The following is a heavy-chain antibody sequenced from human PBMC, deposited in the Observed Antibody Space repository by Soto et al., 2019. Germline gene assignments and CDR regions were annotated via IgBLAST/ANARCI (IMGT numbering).Heavy chain of an antibody. J-gene: IGHJ6*02. D-gene: IGHD2-2*01. CDR1: GYTLTELS. Sequence: GASVKVSCKVSGYTLTELSMHWVRQAPGKGLEWMGGFDPEDGETIYAQKFQGRVTMTEDTSIDTAYMELSSLRSEDTAVYYCATGGCSSTSCYYYYYGTDVWGQGTTVTVSS. V-gene: IGHV1-24*01. CDR2: FDPEDGET. CDR3: ATGGCSSTSCYYYYYGTDV.